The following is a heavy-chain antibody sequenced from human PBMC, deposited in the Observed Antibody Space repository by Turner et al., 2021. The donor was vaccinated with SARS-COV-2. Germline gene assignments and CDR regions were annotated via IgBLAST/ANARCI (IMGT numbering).Heavy chain of an antibody. CDR1: GGSVRSSSYY. CDR3: ASHRVGATIYYDYGMDV. V-gene: IGHV4-39*01. J-gene: IGHJ6*02. CDR2: AYDKVNT. D-gene: IGHD1-26*01. Sequence: QLQLQESGPGLMKSSETLSLTCTVPGGSVRSSSYYWGWIRQPPGKGLEWIGNAYDKVNTYYNPSLKSRVTISVDTSKNQFSLNLNSVTAADTAMYYCASHRVGATIYYDYGMDVWGQGATVTVSS.